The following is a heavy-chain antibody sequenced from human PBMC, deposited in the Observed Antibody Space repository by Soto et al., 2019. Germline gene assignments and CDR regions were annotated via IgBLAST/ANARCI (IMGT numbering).Heavy chain of an antibody. D-gene: IGHD3-10*01. J-gene: IGHJ3*02. Sequence: PSETLCHTCAVYGGSFSGYDWSWIRQHPGKGLKWIREINHSGSTNYNPSLKSRVTISVDTSKNQFSLKLSSVTAADTAVYYCARVRRVHYYGSGSYYNTGAPDAFDIWGQGTMVTVSS. V-gene: IGHV4-34*01. CDR2: INHSGST. CDR1: GGSFSGYD. CDR3: ARVRRVHYYGSGSYYNTGAPDAFDI.